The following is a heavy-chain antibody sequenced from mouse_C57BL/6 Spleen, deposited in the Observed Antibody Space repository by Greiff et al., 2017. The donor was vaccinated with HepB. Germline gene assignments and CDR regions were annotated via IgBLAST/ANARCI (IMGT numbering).Heavy chain of an antibody. CDR2: IYPGDGDT. Sequence: VKVVESGPELVKPGASVKISCKASGYAFSSSWMNWVKQRPGKGLEWIGRIYPGDGDTNYNGKFKGKATLTADKSSSTAYMQLSSLTSEDSAVYFCAREYGSSYRAMDYWGQGTSVTVSS. CDR3: AREYGSSYRAMDY. CDR1: GYAFSSSW. D-gene: IGHD1-1*01. J-gene: IGHJ4*01. V-gene: IGHV1-82*01.